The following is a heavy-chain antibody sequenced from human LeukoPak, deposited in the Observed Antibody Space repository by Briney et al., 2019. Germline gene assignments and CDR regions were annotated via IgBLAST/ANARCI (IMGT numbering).Heavy chain of an antibody. CDR2: IYYSGTT. J-gene: IGHJ4*02. Sequence: SETLSLTCTVSGGSISSYYWSWIRQPPGKGLEWIGYIYYSGTTNYNPSLKSRVTLSIDTAKNQFSLKLSSVTAADTAVYYCARRDYYDSSTFAWGQGTLVTVSS. CDR1: GGSISSYY. V-gene: IGHV4-59*08. D-gene: IGHD3-22*01. CDR3: ARRDYYDSSTFA.